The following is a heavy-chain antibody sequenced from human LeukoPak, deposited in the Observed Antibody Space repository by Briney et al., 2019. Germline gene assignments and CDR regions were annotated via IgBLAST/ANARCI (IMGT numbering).Heavy chain of an antibody. CDR1: GYTFTSYG. CDR2: ISAYNGNT. J-gene: IGHJ4*02. V-gene: IGHV1-18*01. CDR3: ARDNAYCGGDCYFGSDY. Sequence: ASVKVSCKASGYTFTSYGISWVRQAPGQGLEWMGWISAYNGNTNYAQKLQGRVTMTTDTSTSTAYMELRSLRSDDTAVYYCARDNAYCGGDCYFGSDYRGRGTLVTVSS. D-gene: IGHD2-21*02.